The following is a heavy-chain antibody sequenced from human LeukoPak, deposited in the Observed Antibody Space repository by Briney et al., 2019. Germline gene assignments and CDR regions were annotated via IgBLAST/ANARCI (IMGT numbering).Heavy chain of an antibody. J-gene: IGHJ4*02. Sequence: GGSLRLSCAAFGFTFSGSAMHWVRQASGKGLEWVGRIRSKANNYATAYAASVKGRFTISRDDSKNTAYLQMNSLKTEDTAVYYCHSEGKYWGQGTLVTVSS. V-gene: IGHV3-73*01. CDR1: GFTFSGSA. CDR2: IRSKANNYAT. CDR3: HSEGKY.